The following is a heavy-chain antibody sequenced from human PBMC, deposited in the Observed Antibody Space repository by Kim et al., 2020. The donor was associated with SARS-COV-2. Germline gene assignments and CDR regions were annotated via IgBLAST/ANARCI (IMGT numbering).Heavy chain of an antibody. J-gene: IGHJ4*02. CDR3: AREYSKGSFVDY. D-gene: IGHD4-4*01. V-gene: IGHV4-59*01. Sequence: NYNPALKSRVTISVDTSKNQFSLKLSSVTAADTAVYYCAREYSKGSFVDYWGQGTLVTVSS.